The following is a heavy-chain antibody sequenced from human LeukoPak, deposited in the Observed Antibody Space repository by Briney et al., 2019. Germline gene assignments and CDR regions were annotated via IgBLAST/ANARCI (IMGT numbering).Heavy chain of an antibody. CDR1: GGSIDIYY. Sequence: PSETLSLTCTVSGGSIDIYYWSCIRQPPGKGLECIGYIYYTGSTEYHPSLKSRVTISLDTSKNQFSLKLTSVTAADTAVYYCARVYQSAEYYCDYWGRGPLDSVSS. J-gene: IGHJ4*02. CDR3: ARVYQSAEYYCDY. V-gene: IGHV4-59*01. D-gene: IGHD2-2*01. CDR2: IYYTGST.